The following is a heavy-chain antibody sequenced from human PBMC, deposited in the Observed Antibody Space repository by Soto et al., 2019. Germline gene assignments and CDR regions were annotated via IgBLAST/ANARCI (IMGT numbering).Heavy chain of an antibody. J-gene: IGHJ6*02. CDR1: GYKFISHS. CDR2: ISAYNGNT. D-gene: IGHD2-21*01. Sequence: QIQLVQSGGEVKKPGASVKVSCKSSGYKFISHSITWVRQAPGQGLEWMGRISAYNGNTNYAQKLQGRVTMTTDTSTNTAYMELRSLRSDDTAVYYCARGAFCGSAPWCRDMDVWGQGTTVTVSS. CDR3: ARGAFCGSAPWCRDMDV. V-gene: IGHV1-18*01.